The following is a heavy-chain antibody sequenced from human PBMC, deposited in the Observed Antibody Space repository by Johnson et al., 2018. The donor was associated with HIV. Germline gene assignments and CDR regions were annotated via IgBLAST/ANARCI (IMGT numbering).Heavy chain of an antibody. CDR1: GFTVSSNY. CDR2: INWNGGST. J-gene: IGHJ3*02. CDR3: TGEYSYGDDAFDI. D-gene: IGHD5-18*01. Sequence: VQLVESGGGLIQPGGSLRLSCAASGFTVSSNYMSWVRQAPGKGLEWVAGINWNGGSTGYADSVKGRFTISRDNTNNFLYLQMNSLRVEDTALYYCTGEYSYGDDAFDIWGQGTMVTVSS. V-gene: IGHV3-20*04.